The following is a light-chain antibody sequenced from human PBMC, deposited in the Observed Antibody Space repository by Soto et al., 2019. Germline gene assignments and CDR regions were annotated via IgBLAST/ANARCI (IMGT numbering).Light chain of an antibody. Sequence: DIQMTQSPSTLSASVGDRVTITCRASQSIFSWLAWYQQKPGKPPKLLIYKASSLQTGVPSRFSGSGSGTEFTLTISSLQPDDFATYFCQQSFIFPTFGQGTKVEIK. V-gene: IGKV1-5*03. CDR2: KAS. J-gene: IGKJ1*01. CDR3: QQSFIFPT. CDR1: QSIFSW.